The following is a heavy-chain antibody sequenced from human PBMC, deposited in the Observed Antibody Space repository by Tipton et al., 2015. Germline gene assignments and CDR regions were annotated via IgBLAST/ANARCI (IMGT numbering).Heavy chain of an antibody. Sequence: LRLSCTVSGGSVSSVSYYWGWIRQTPGKGLEWIGSIFHRGDTNYNPSLKSRTTISLDTSKNQFSLKLNSVTAADTAVYYCARSHPTGPKKATVVTSDKFDYWGQGTLVTVSS. CDR3: ARSHPTGPKKATVVTSDKFDY. J-gene: IGHJ4*02. D-gene: IGHD4-23*01. CDR2: IFHRGDT. CDR1: GGSVSSVSYY. V-gene: IGHV4-39*07.